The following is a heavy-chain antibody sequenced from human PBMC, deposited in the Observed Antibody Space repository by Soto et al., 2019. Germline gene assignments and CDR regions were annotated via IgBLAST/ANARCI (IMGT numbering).Heavy chain of an antibody. V-gene: IGHV1-18*01. CDR2: ISGYNANT. Sequence: QVQLVQSGAEVKKPGASVKVSCKASGYSFTRYGISWVRQAPGQGLEWMGWISGYNANTNYPENLQGRVTMTTDTATSTAYWEVRNLISDDTAVYYCARMGDVPYYCYGLDVWGQGTTVTVSS. D-gene: IGHD3-16*01. CDR3: ARMGDVPYYCYGLDV. CDR1: GYSFTRYG. J-gene: IGHJ6*02.